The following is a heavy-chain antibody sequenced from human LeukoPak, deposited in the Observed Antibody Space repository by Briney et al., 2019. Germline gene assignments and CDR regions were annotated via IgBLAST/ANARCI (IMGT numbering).Heavy chain of an antibody. CDR3: ARVQGDYVWGSYRSYYFDY. V-gene: IGHV3-74*01. D-gene: IGHD3-16*02. CDR2: INSDGSST. Sequence: GGSLRLSCAASGFTFSSYWMHWVRQAPGKGLVWVSRINSDGSSTSYADSVKGRFTISRDNAKNTLYLQMNSLGAEDTAVYYCARVQGDYVWGSYRSYYFDYWGQGTLVTVSS. CDR1: GFTFSSYW. J-gene: IGHJ4*02.